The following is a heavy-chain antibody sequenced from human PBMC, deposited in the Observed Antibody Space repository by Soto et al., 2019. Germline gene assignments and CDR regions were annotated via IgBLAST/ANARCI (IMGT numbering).Heavy chain of an antibody. V-gene: IGHV3-23*01. D-gene: IGHD6-19*01. J-gene: IGHJ4*02. CDR2: ISGSGDSA. Sequence: GALRLSCTASGFPFSHYAMNWVRQGPGTRLEWVADISGSGDSARYADSVRGRFTISRDNSRDTLYLQMNSLRVDDTAVYYCGKERRGSGWSVCNFWGQGALVTVSS. CDR3: GKERRGSGWSVCNF. CDR1: GFPFSHYA.